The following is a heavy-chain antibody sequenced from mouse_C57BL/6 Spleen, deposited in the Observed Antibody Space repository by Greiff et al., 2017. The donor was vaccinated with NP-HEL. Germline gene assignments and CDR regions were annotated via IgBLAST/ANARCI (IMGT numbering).Heavy chain of an antibody. CDR1: GFTFSDYY. CDR3: ARGTAQAFSWFAY. D-gene: IGHD3-2*02. CDR2: ISNGGGST. Sequence: EVKVEESGGGLVQPGGSLKLSCAASGFTFSDYYMYWVRQTPEKRLEWVAYISNGGGSTYYPDTVKGRFTISRDNAKNTLYLQMSRLKSEDTAMYYCARGTAQAFSWFAYWGQGTLVTVSA. V-gene: IGHV5-12*01. J-gene: IGHJ3*01.